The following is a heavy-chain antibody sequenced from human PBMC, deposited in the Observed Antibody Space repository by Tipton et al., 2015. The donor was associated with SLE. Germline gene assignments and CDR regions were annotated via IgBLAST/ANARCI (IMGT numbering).Heavy chain of an antibody. CDR1: GGSISSGSYY. D-gene: IGHD1-1*01. V-gene: IGHV4-61*01. Sequence: TLSLTCTVSGGSISSGSYYWSWIRQPPGKGLEWIGYIYYSGSTNYNPSLKSRVTISVDTSKNQFSLRLSSVTAADTAVYYCARFLEGPYGMDVWGQGTTVTVSS. J-gene: IGHJ6*02. CDR3: ARFLEGPYGMDV. CDR2: IYYSGST.